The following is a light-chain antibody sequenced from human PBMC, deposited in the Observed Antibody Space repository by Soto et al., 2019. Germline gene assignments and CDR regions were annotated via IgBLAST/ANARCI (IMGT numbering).Light chain of an antibody. CDR3: CSYAGSPRYV. J-gene: IGLJ1*01. V-gene: IGLV2-11*01. CDR2: DVS. CDR1: SSDVGGYNY. Sequence: QSALTQPRSVSGSPGQSVTISCTGTSSDVGGYNYVSWYQQHPGKAPKVMIYDVSERPSGVPDRFSGSKSSNTASLTISGLQAEYEADYYCCSYAGSPRYVFGTGTKLTVL.